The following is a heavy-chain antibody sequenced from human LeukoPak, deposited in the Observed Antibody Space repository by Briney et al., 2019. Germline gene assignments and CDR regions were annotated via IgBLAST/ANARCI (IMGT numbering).Heavy chain of an antibody. D-gene: IGHD5-18*01. V-gene: IGHV3-30*02. Sequence: TGGSLRLSCAASGFTFSSYGMHWVRQAPGKGLEWVAFIRYDGSNKYYADSVKGRFTISRDNSKNTLYLQMNSLRAEDTAVYYCAKGIVDTAMVFSGGSGVFDYWGQGTLVTVSS. CDR2: IRYDGSNK. CDR1: GFTFSSYG. CDR3: AKGIVDTAMVFSGGSGVFDY. J-gene: IGHJ4*02.